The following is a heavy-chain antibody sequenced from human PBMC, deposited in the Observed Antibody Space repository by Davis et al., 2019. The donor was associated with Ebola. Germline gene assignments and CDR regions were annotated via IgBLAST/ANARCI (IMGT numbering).Heavy chain of an antibody. V-gene: IGHV4-30-2*01. CDR1: GGSISSGGYS. D-gene: IGHD1-14*01. CDR2: IYPSGNT. CDR3: ARTTSKVGYWYFDL. J-gene: IGHJ2*01. Sequence: MPSETLSLTCAVSGGSISSGGYSWGWLRRPPGKGLEWIGYIYPSGNTKYNPSLKSRVAMSVDGSMNRFSLKLNAVTAGDTAVYYCARTTSKVGYWYFDLWGRGTLVTVSS.